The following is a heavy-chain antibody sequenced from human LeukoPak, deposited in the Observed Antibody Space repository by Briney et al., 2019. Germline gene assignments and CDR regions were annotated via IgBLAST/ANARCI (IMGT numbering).Heavy chain of an antibody. CDR3: ARFIAVATNFDY. Sequence: SETLSLTCAVSGGSISSTNWWNWVRQPPGKGLEWIGSIYYSGSTYYNPSLKSRVTISVDTSKNQFSLKLSSVTAADTAVYYCARFIAVATNFDYWGQGTLVTVSS. D-gene: IGHD6-19*01. V-gene: IGHV4-4*02. CDR1: GGSISSTNW. CDR2: IYYSGST. J-gene: IGHJ4*02.